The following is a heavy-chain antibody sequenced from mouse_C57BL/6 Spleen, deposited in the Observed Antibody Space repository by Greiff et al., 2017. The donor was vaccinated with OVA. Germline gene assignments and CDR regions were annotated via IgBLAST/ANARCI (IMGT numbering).Heavy chain of an antibody. D-gene: IGHD1-1*01. CDR1: GYTFTSYW. Sequence: QVQLQQPGAELVKPGASVKMSCKASGYTFTSYWITWVKQRPGQGLEWIGDIYPGSGSTNYNAKFKSKATLTVDTSSSTAYMQLSSLTSEDSAVYYCARGPTVVAYYFDYWGQGTTLTVSS. CDR3: ARGPTVVAYYFDY. CDR2: IYPGSGST. V-gene: IGHV1-55*01. J-gene: IGHJ2*01.